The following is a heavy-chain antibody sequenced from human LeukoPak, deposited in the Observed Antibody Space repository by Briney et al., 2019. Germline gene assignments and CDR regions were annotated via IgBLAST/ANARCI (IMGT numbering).Heavy chain of an antibody. V-gene: IGHV3-30*02. D-gene: IGHD3-10*01. CDR1: GFTFSSYG. CDR2: IRYDGSNK. CDR3: TKVLWFGELSISLDY. J-gene: IGHJ4*02. Sequence: GGSLRLSCVASGFTFSSYGMHWVRQAPGKGLEWVAFIRYDGSNKYYADSVKGRFTISRDNSKNTLYLQMNSLRAENTAVYYCTKVLWFGELSISLDYWGQGTLVTVSS.